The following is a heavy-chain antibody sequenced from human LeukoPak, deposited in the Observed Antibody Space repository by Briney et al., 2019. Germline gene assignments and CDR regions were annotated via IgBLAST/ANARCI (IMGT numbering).Heavy chain of an antibody. CDR3: ARRAPSHDFDD. Sequence: PGGSLRLSCAASGFAFSSYSMNWVRQAPGKGLEWVAAISTTSGNIYYADSVKGRFTISRDNAKNSLYLQMNSLRVEDTALYYCARRAPSHDFDDWGQGTLVTVS. CDR1: GFAFSSYS. V-gene: IGHV3-21*01. CDR2: ISTTSGNI. J-gene: IGHJ4*02.